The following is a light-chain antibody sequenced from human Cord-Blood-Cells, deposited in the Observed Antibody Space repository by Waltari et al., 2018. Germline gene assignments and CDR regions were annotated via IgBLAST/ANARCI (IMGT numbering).Light chain of an antibody. Sequence: DIQLTQSPSFLSASVGDRVTITCRASQGISSYLAWYQQKPEKAPKLMNYAASTLQSGVPSRFSGSGSGTEFTLTISSLQPEDFATYYCQQLNSYPYTFGQGTKLEIK. V-gene: IGKV1-9*01. CDR2: AAS. CDR3: QQLNSYPYT. CDR1: QGISSY. J-gene: IGKJ2*01.